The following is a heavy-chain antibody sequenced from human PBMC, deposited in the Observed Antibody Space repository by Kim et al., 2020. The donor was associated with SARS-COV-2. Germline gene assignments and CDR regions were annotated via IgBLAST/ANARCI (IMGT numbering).Heavy chain of an antibody. V-gene: IGHV4-30-4*01. J-gene: IGHJ4*02. Sequence: SETLSLTCTVSGGSISSGDYYWSWIRQPPGKGLEWIGYIYYSGRTYYNPSLKSRVTISVDTSKNQFSLKLSSVTAADTAVYYCARGPYGSGCLYWGQGTLVTVSS. CDR3: ARGPYGSGCLY. CDR2: IYYSGRT. D-gene: IGHD3-10*01. CDR1: GGSISSGDYY.